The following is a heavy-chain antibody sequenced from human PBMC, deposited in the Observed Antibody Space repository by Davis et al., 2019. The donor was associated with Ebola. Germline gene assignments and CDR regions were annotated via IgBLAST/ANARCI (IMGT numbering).Heavy chain of an antibody. J-gene: IGHJ4*02. CDR1: GYTFIGHY. Sequence: ASVKVSCKASGYTFIGHYLHWVRQAPGQGLEWMGWINPNSGDTKFLQNFQGRVTVTRDTSISTVYMDLSRLRSDDTAVYYCARGSGFWSGYFTAYFDFWGQGALVTVSS. CDR2: INPNSGDT. CDR3: ARGSGFWSGYFTAYFDF. V-gene: IGHV1-2*02. D-gene: IGHD3-3*01.